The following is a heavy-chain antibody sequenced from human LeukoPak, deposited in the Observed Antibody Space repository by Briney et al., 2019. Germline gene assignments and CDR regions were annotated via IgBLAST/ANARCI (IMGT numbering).Heavy chain of an antibody. CDR3: AKHDYGDLKDFDY. J-gene: IGHJ4*02. D-gene: IGHD4-17*01. Sequence: SETLSLTCAVYGGSFSGYYWSWIRQPPGKGLEWIGEINHSGSTNYNPSLKSRVTISVDTSKNQFSLKLTSVTAADTAVYYCAKHDYGDLKDFDYWGQETLVTVSS. CDR1: GGSFSGYY. CDR2: INHSGST. V-gene: IGHV4-34*01.